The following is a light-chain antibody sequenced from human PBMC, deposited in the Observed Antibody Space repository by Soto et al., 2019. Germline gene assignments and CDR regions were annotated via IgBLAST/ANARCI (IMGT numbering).Light chain of an antibody. CDR3: QQCYSSPLT. J-gene: IGKJ4*01. CDR1: QTISNY. CDR2: AAS. V-gene: IGKV1-39*01. Sequence: DIQMTQSPSSLSATLGDRVTIXXRASQTISNYLNWYQQQPGKAPKLXIYAASSLQSGVPSRFSGSGSGTDFTLTISSLQPEDFATYYCQQCYSSPLTFGGGTKVDIK.